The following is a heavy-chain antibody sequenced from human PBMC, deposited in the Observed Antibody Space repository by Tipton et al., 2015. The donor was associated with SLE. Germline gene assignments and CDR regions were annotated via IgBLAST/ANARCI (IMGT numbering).Heavy chain of an antibody. D-gene: IGHD1-26*01. J-gene: IGHJ4*02. CDR3: ARGVGADY. V-gene: IGHV4-59*01. CDR2: ISYSGST. CDR1: GDSISTYY. Sequence: TLSLTCTVSGDSISTYYWSWIRQPPGKGLEWIGYISYSGSTNYNPSLKSRVTISVDTSKNQFSLKLSSVTAADTAMYYCARGVGADYWGQGTLVTVSS.